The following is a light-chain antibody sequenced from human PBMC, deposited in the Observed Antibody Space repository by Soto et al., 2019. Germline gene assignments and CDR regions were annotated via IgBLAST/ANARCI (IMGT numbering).Light chain of an antibody. V-gene: IGKV1-5*03. CDR1: ESISSW. CDR2: KAS. Sequence: DIQMTQSPSTLSASVGDRVTITCRASESISSWLAWYQHKPGKAPKLLIYKASILESGIPSRFSGSGSGIEFTLTIGSLQPEDFATYYCQQYISYSKTFGQGTKVEMK. J-gene: IGKJ1*01. CDR3: QQYISYSKT.